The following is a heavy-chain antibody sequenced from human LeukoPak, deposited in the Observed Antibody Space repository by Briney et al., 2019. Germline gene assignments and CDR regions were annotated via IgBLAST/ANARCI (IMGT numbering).Heavy chain of an antibody. V-gene: IGHV4-59*01. CDR2: IYYSGST. J-gene: IGHJ4*02. Sequence: SETLSLTCTVSGGSISSYYWSWIRQPPGKGLEWIGYIYYSGSTNYNPSLKSRVTISVDTSKNKFSLKLSSVTAADTAVYYCARDRYGGFDYWGQGTLVTVSS. CDR1: GGSISSYY. D-gene: IGHD1-26*01. CDR3: ARDRYGGFDY.